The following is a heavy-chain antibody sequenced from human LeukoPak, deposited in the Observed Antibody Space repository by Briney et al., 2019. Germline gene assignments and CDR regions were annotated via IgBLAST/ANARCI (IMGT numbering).Heavy chain of an antibody. CDR1: GFTFSNAW. V-gene: IGHV3-15*07. CDR2: IKSKTDGGTT. D-gene: IGHD4-17*01. J-gene: IGHJ4*02. CDR3: AKYGDYQLVYFDY. Sequence: GGSLRLSCAASGFTFSNAWMNWVRQAPGKGLEWVGRIKSKTDGGTTDYAAPVKGRFTISRDDSKNTLYLQMNSLKTEDTAVYYCAKYGDYQLVYFDYWGQGTLVTVSS.